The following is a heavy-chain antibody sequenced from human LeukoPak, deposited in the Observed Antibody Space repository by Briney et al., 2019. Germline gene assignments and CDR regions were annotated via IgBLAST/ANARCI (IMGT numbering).Heavy chain of an antibody. CDR3: ASRGPGRWYGGYFDY. V-gene: IGHV1-2*02. CDR2: INPNSGGT. CDR1: GYTFTGYY. J-gene: IGHJ4*02. D-gene: IGHD6-13*01. Sequence: ASVKVSCKASGYTFTGYYMHWVRQAPGQGLEWMGWINPNSGGTNYAQKFQGRVTMTRDTSISTAYMELSRLRSDDTAVYYCASRGPGRWYGGYFDYWGQGTLVTVSS.